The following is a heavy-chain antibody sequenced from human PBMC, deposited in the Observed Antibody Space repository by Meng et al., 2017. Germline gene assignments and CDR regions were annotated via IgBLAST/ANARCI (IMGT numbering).Heavy chain of an antibody. Sequence: SVQVSCQASGYTFTGYSMHWLRQAPGQGLEWMGWINPNSGGTNDAQKFQGRVTMTRDTSISTAYMELSRLRSDDTAVYYCARDFSPYCGGDCYSVNDYWGQGTLVTVSS. V-gene: IGHV1-2*02. CDR1: GYTFTGYS. D-gene: IGHD2-21*02. CDR2: INPNSGGT. CDR3: ARDFSPYCGGDCYSVNDY. J-gene: IGHJ4*02.